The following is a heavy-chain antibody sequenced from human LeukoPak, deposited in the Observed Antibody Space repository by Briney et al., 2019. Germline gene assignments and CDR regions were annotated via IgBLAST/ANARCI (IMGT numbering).Heavy chain of an antibody. CDR1: GFTFRNYW. V-gene: IGHV3-74*01. J-gene: IGHJ3*02. D-gene: IGHD5-18*01. CDR3: ARGGYHLGLDI. CDR2: IDNDGSDR. Sequence: GGSLRLSCAASGFTFRNYWIHWVRQAPGKGLVWISRIDNDGSDRIYADSVKGRFTISRDNAKNTLYLQMNSLRAEDTAVYYCARGGYHLGLDIWGQGTMVTVSS.